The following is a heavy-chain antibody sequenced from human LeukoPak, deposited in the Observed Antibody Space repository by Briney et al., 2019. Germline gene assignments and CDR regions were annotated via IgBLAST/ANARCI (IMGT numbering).Heavy chain of an antibody. Sequence: SETLSLTCTVSGGSSSSYYWSWLRQPPGKRLEWIGYIHYSGSTKYNPSLKSRVTILVDTSKNQFSLRLSSVTAADTAVYYCARSGGDRVEMPTIIDYWGQGTLVIVSS. CDR3: ARSGGDRVEMPTIIDY. CDR2: IHYSGST. V-gene: IGHV4-59*01. D-gene: IGHD3-10*01. J-gene: IGHJ4*02. CDR1: GGSSSSYY.